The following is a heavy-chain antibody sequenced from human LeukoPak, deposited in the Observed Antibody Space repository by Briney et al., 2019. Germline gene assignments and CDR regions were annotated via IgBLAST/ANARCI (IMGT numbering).Heavy chain of an antibody. J-gene: IGHJ6*04. CDR3: ARDPSNYCSSTSCYKYGMDV. Sequence: SQTLSLTCTVSGGSISSGGYYWSWIRQHPGKGLEWIGYIYYSGSTYYNPSLKSRVTISVDTSKNQFSLKLSSVTAADTAVYHCARDPSNYCSSTSCYKYGMDVWGKGTTVTVSS. CDR1: GGSISSGGYY. V-gene: IGHV4-31*03. CDR2: IYYSGST. D-gene: IGHD2-2*02.